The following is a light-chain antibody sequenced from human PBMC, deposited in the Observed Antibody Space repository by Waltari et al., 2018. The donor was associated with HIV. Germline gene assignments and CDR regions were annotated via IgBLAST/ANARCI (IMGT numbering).Light chain of an antibody. CDR1: QSVSTY. Sequence: DIQMTQSPSSLSASVGDRVTITCRASQSVSTYLNWYQYKPGKAPKLVIYAASSLQSGVPSRFSGSGSGTDFTLTISSLQRDDSATYYCQESHSSSLTFGGGTGVEI. J-gene: IGKJ4*01. CDR3: QESHSSSLT. CDR2: AAS. V-gene: IGKV1-39*01.